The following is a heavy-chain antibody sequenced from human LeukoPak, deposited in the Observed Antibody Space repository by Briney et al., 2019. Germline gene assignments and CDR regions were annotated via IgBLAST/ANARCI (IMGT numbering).Heavy chain of an antibody. CDR3: AKDVYYYDSSGYYLY. J-gene: IGHJ4*02. Sequence: HSGGSLRLSCAASGFTFSSYAMSWVRQAPGKGLEWVSAISGSGGSTYYADSVKGRFTISRDNSKNTLYLQMNSLRAEDTAVYYCAKDVYYYDSSGYYLYWGQGTLVTVSS. CDR2: ISGSGGST. D-gene: IGHD3-22*01. V-gene: IGHV3-23*01. CDR1: GFTFSSYA.